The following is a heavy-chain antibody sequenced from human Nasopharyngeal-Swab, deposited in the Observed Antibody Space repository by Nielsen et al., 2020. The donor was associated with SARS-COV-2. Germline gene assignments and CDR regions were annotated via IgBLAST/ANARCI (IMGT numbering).Heavy chain of an antibody. CDR3: AKGVHYMSYFHTPPSDH. D-gene: IGHD3-10*01. V-gene: IGHV3-43*01. CDR2: ISWDGVNT. J-gene: IGHJ4*02. Sequence: GGSLRLSCVASGFTFDDYGLHWVRQVPGKGLEWVSLISWDGVNTYYADSVKGRFTISRDNSRNSLFLQMNSLKTEDTAWDYCAKGVHYMSYFHTPPSDHWGQGTPVTVSS. CDR1: GFTFDDYG.